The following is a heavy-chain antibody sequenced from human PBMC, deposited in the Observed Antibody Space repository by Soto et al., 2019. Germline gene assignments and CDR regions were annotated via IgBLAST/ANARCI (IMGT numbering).Heavy chain of an antibody. CDR1: GFNFSRYW. CDR3: AREDGTFDY. V-gene: IGHV3-7*04. D-gene: IGHD1-26*01. Sequence: VQLVESGGGLVQPGGSLRLSCTVSGFNFSRYWMNWVRQAPGKGLEWVANSRPDTDDRFHADSVGGRFSISRDNAKKSLFLQLNSLRVEDTAVYYCAREDGTFDYWGQGILVTVSS. J-gene: IGHJ4*02. CDR2: SRPDTDDR.